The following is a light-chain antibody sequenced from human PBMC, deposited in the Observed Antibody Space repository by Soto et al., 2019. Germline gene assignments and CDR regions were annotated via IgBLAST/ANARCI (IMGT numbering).Light chain of an antibody. Sequence: EIVLTQSPGTLSLSPGERATLSCRASQSISSNYLAWYQQQKPGQAPRLLIYGASSRATGVPDRFSGSVSGTDFTLAISRLEPEDFVVYYCQQYSDSSWTFGQGTKVEIK. V-gene: IGKV3-20*01. CDR1: QSISSNY. CDR2: GAS. CDR3: QQYSDSSWT. J-gene: IGKJ1*01.